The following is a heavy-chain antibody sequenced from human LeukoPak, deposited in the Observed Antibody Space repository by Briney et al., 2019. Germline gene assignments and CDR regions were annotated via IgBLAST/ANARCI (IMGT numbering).Heavy chain of an antibody. D-gene: IGHD5-18*01. CDR3: ARHEVHSSGYPLDY. Sequence: PSETLSLTCTVLGGSISSYYWSWIRQPPGKGLEWIGYIYYSGGNNYNPSLKSRVTISIDTPKSQFSLKLSSVTAADTAVYYCARHEVHSSGYPLDYWGQGTRVTVSS. CDR1: GGSISSYY. CDR2: IYYSGGN. V-gene: IGHV4-59*08. J-gene: IGHJ4*02.